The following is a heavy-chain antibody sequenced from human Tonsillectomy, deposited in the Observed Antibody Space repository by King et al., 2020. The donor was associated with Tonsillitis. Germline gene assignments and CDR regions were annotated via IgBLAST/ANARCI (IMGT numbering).Heavy chain of an antibody. J-gene: IGHJ2*01. CDR1: GYTLTELS. CDR3: ATVSSLRYFDWPTRGLKLDWYFDL. CDR2: FDPEDGET. Sequence: VQLVQSGAEVKKPGASVKVSCKVSGYTLTELSMHWVRQAPGKGLEWMGGFDPEDGETIYAQKFQGRVTMTEDTSTDTAYMELSSLRSEDTAPYYCATVSSLRYFDWPTRGLKLDWYFDLWGRGTLVTVSS. D-gene: IGHD3-9*01. V-gene: IGHV1-24*01.